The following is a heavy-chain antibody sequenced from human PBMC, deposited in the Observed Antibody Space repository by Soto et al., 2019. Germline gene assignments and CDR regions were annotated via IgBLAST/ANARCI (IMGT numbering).Heavy chain of an antibody. D-gene: IGHD2-15*01. CDR2: TSYTGNT. CDR3: ATDMPAVFTHALDP. CDR1: GESSDCYH. J-gene: IGHJ5*02. Sequence: NPDISSAVYGESSDCYHWRCVGPFPGKGLEWIAYTSYTGNTNYNPSLKSRVTISLDTSKNQLSLKLTSMTAADTAFYYCATDMPAVFTHALDPW. V-gene: IGHV4-59*01.